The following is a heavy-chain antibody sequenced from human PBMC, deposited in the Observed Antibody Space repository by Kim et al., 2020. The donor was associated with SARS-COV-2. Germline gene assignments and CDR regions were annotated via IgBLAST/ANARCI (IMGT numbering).Heavy chain of an antibody. Sequence: LKSRVTISVDTSKNQFSLKLSSVTAADTAVYYCARGLYYGSGQNARWFDPWGQGTLVTVSS. D-gene: IGHD3-10*01. V-gene: IGHV4-34*01. CDR3: ARGLYYGSGQNARWFDP. J-gene: IGHJ5*02.